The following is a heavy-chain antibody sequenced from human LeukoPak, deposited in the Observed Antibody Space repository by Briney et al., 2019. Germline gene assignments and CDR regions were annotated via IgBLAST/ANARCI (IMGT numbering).Heavy chain of an antibody. D-gene: IGHD2-15*01. J-gene: IGHJ4*02. Sequence: SETLSLTCTVSGGSISSYYWSWIRQPPGKGLEWIGYIYYSGSTNYNPSLKSRVTISVDTSKNQFSLKLSSVTAADTAVYYCVRDCSGGSCYYNWGQGTLVTVSS. V-gene: IGHV4-59*01. CDR1: GGSISSYY. CDR2: IYYSGST. CDR3: VRDCSGGSCYYN.